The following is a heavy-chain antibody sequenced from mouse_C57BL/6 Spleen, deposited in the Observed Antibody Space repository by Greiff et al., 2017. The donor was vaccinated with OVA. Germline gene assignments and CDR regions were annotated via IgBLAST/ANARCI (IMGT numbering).Heavy chain of an antibody. D-gene: IGHD4-1*01. CDR1: GYTFTDYY. V-gene: IGHV1-26*01. J-gene: IGHJ3*01. CDR2: INPNNGGT. CDR3: ATSHWGRAWFAY. Sequence: EVQLQQSGPELVKPGASVKISCKASGYTFTDYYMNWVKQSHGKSLEWIGDINPNNGGTSYNQKFKGKATLTVDKSSSTAYMELRSLTSEDSAVYYCATSHWGRAWFAYWGQGTLVTVSA.